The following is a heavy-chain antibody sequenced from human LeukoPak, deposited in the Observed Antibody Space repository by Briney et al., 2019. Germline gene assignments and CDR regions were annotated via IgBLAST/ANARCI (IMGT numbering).Heavy chain of an antibody. CDR2: IKPDGSET. CDR3: AGPPQAGPFDY. CDR1: GFTFSSYS. J-gene: IGHJ4*02. D-gene: IGHD6-19*01. Sequence: GGSLRLSCAASGFTFSSYSMNWVRQAPGKGLEWVGNIKPDGSETNYVDSLKGRFTISRDNTKNSLYLQMNSLRAEDTAVYYCAGPPQAGPFDYWGQGTLVTASS. V-gene: IGHV3-7*01.